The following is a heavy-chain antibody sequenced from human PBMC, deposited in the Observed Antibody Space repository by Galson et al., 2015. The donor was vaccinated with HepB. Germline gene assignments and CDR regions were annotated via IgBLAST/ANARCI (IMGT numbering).Heavy chain of an antibody. Sequence: SLRLSCAASGFTFSSYAMHWVRQAPGKGLEWVAVISYDGSNKYYADSVKGRFTISRDNSKNTLYLQMNSLRAEDTAVYYCASDSWGAAAGRGVFHYWGQGTLVTVPS. V-gene: IGHV3-30*04. CDR3: ASDSWGAAAGRGVFHY. J-gene: IGHJ4*02. CDR2: ISYDGSNK. CDR1: GFTFSSYA. D-gene: IGHD6-13*01.